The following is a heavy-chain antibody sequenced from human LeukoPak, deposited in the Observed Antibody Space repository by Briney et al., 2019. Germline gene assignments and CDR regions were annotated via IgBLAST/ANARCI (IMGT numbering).Heavy chain of an antibody. D-gene: IGHD2-2*01. Sequence: EASVKVSCKASGYTFTSYDINWVRQAPGQGLEWMGIINPSGGSTSYAQKFQGRVTMTRDTSTSTVYMELSSLRSEDTAVYYCAREGSSANFDYWGQGTLVTVSS. J-gene: IGHJ4*02. V-gene: IGHV1-46*01. CDR1: GYTFTSYD. CDR2: INPSGGST. CDR3: AREGSSANFDY.